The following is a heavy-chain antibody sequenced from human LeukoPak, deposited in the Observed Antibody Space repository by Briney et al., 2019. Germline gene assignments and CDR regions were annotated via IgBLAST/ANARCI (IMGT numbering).Heavy chain of an antibody. V-gene: IGHV3-23*01. CDR3: AKATKNWGSGNYFDY. CDR1: GFTISSYA. D-gene: IGHD3-16*01. J-gene: IGHJ4*02. CDR2: ISGSGGST. Sequence: PAGSLRLSCAASGFTISSYAMSWVRQAPGKGLEWVSAISGSGGSTNYADSVKGRFTISRDNFKNTLYLQMKSLRAEDTAVYYCAKATKNWGSGNYFDYWGQGTLVSVSS.